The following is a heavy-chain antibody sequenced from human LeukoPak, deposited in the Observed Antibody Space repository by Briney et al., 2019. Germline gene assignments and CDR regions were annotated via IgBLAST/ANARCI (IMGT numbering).Heavy chain of an antibody. D-gene: IGHD3-10*01. Sequence: GGSLRLSCAASGFTFSSYAMSWVRQAPGKGLQWVSFISGGGGTTYYADSVKGRFTVSRDNSKNTLYLQMSSLRAEDTAVYYCAKAEGSGNQPFDYWGQGTLVTVSS. CDR1: GFTFSSYA. J-gene: IGHJ4*02. V-gene: IGHV3-23*01. CDR2: ISGGGGTT. CDR3: AKAEGSGNQPFDY.